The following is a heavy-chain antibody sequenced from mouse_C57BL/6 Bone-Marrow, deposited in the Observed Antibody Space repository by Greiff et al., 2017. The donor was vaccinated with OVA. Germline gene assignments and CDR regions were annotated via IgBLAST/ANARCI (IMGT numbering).Heavy chain of an antibody. Sequence: EVHLVESGPGLAKPSQTLSLTCSVTGYSITSDYWNWIRKFPGNKLEYMGYISYSGSTYYNPSLKSRISITRDTSKNQYYLQLNSVTTEDTATYYCARSLGDAPSWFAYWGQGTLVTVSA. J-gene: IGHJ3*01. V-gene: IGHV3-8*01. CDR3: ARSLGDAPSWFAY. CDR1: GYSITSDY. CDR2: ISYSGST. D-gene: IGHD4-1*01.